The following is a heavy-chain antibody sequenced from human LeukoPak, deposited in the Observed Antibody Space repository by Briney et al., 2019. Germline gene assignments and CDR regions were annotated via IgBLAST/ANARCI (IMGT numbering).Heavy chain of an antibody. J-gene: IGHJ4*02. CDR1: GFTFSSYA. D-gene: IGHD6-6*01. CDR2: ISYDGSNK. Sequence: GGSLRLSCAASGFTFSSYAMHWVRQAPGKGLEWVAVISYDGSNKYYADSVKGRFTISRDNSKNTLYLQMNSVRAEDTAVYYCAREGEGSSSFDYWGQGTLVTVSS. V-gene: IGHV3-30-3*01. CDR3: AREGEGSSSFDY.